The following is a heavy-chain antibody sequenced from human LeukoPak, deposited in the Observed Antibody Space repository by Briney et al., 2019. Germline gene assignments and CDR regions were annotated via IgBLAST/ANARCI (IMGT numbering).Heavy chain of an antibody. Sequence: GGSLRLSCAASGFTFRSYAMSWVRQAPEKGLEWVSGIDDSGDDTYYADSVEGRFTVSRDNSKNTLYLQMNSLRAEDTAVYYCAKDLGAAAGDDCWGQGALVTVSS. CDR1: GFTFRSYA. CDR3: AKDLGAAAGDDC. J-gene: IGHJ4*02. CDR2: IDDSGDDT. V-gene: IGHV3-23*01. D-gene: IGHD6-13*01.